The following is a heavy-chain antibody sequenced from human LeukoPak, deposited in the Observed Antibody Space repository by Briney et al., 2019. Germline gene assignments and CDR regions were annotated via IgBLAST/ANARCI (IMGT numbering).Heavy chain of an antibody. CDR1: GGSISSYY. CDR3: ARWQYYYDSSGYKQSAFDI. CDR2: IYTSGST. J-gene: IGHJ3*02. V-gene: IGHV4-4*07. D-gene: IGHD3-22*01. Sequence: SETLSLTCTVSGGSISSYYWSWIRQPAGKGLEWIRRIYTSGSTNYNPSHKSRVTMSVDTSKNQFSLKLSSVTAADTAVYYCARWQYYYDSSGYKQSAFDIWGQGTMVTVSS.